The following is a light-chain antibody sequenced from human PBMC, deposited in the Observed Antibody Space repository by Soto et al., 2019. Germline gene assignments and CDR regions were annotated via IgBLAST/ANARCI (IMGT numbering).Light chain of an antibody. CDR1: QSISSW. CDR2: DAS. Sequence: DIQMTQSPSTLSASVGDRVTITCRASQSISSWLAWYQQKPGKAPKLLIYDASSLESGVPSRFSGSGSGTEFTLTIRRLQPDDFATYYCQQYNSYSPYTFGQGTKLEIK. V-gene: IGKV1-5*01. CDR3: QQYNSYSPYT. J-gene: IGKJ2*01.